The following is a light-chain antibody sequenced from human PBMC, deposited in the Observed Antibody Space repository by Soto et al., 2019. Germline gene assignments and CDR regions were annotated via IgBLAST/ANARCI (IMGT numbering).Light chain of an antibody. CDR3: QHRGEWPRT. V-gene: IGKV3-11*01. J-gene: IGKJ2*01. CDR1: QSVSTY. CDR2: GAS. Sequence: EIVLTQSPATLSLSPGERATLSCRASQSVSTYLAWYQQKPGQAPRLLIYGASNRATGIPARFTGSGSGTDFNLTISSLEPEDFAVYYCQHRGEWPRTFGQGTKLEIK.